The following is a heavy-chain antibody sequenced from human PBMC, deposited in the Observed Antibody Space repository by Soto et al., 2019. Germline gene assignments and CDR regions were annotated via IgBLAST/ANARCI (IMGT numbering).Heavy chain of an antibody. D-gene: IGHD2-21*02. CDR2: IYYSGST. J-gene: IGHJ5*02. Sequence: SETLSLTCTVPGGSISSGGYYWSWIRQHPGKGLEWIGYIYYSGSTYYNPSLKSRVTISVDTSKNQFSLKLSSVTAADTAVYYCARADCGGDCYPFDPWGQGTLVTVSS. CDR3: ARADCGGDCYPFDP. V-gene: IGHV4-31*03. CDR1: GGSISSGGYY.